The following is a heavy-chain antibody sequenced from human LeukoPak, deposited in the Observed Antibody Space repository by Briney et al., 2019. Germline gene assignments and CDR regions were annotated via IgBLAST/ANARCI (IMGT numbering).Heavy chain of an antibody. CDR2: IIPIFGTA. CDR3: ARAGGVSSWYHAFDI. J-gene: IGHJ3*02. CDR1: GGTFSSYA. D-gene: IGHD6-13*01. Sequence: SVKVSCKASGGTFSSYAISWVRQAPGQGLEWMGRIIPIFGTADYAQKFQGRVTITTDESTSTAYMELSSLRSEDTAVYYCARAGGVSSWYHAFDIWGQGTMVTVSS. V-gene: IGHV1-69*05.